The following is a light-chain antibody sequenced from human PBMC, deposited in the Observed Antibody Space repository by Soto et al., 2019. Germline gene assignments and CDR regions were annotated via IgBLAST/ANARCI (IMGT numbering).Light chain of an antibody. V-gene: IGKV1-33*01. CDR2: DAS. CDR3: QQNDNLPYT. J-gene: IGKJ2*01. Sequence: DIQMTQSPSSLSASVGDRVIITCQASQDISNYLNWYQQKLGKAPQLLIYDASILEAGVPSRFSGSGSGTRFSFTISGLQPEDSPTYYCQQNDNLPYTFGQGTKLESK. CDR1: QDISNY.